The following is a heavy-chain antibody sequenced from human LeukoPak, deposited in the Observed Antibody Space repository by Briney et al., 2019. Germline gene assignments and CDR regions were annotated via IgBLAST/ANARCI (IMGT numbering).Heavy chain of an antibody. CDR2: IGISDVDR. V-gene: IGHV3-23*01. Sequence: PGGSLRLSCPASGLTISSQAMSWVRQAQGKGLECVSTIGISDVDRHYADSVKGRFTISRDNSKNTLYQQMNSLRADDTAVYYCAKDAPGAGGFDYWGQGTLVTVSS. CDR1: GLTISSQA. D-gene: IGHD1-14*01. J-gene: IGHJ4*02. CDR3: AKDAPGAGGFDY.